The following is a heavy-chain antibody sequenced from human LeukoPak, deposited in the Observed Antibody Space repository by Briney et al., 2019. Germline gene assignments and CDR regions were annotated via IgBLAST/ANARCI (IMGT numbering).Heavy chain of an antibody. CDR1: GFTFSNYG. CDR3: TQDVSNGYRSVNFDY. CDR2: ISYDETNK. V-gene: IGHV3-30*18. J-gene: IGHJ4*02. Sequence: GGSLRLSCVASGFTFSNYGMHWVRQAPGKGLEWVAVISYDETNKYYTESVKGRFTISRDQSKNTLYLQMNSLRVEDTAVYYCTQDVSNGYRSVNFDYWGQGILVTVSS. D-gene: IGHD6-19*01.